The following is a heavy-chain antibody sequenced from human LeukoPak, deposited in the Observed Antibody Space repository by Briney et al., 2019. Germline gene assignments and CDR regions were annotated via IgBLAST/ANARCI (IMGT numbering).Heavy chain of an antibody. Sequence: PGRSLRLSCAASGFSFSSFAMTWVRQAPGMGLEWVSTIRSNGATAYNADSVKGRFTISRDNSKNTVYLQMNSLRVEDTAIYYCARGQEFDDGVFDSWGQGTLVSVSS. V-gene: IGHV3-23*01. J-gene: IGHJ4*02. CDR2: IRSNGATA. CDR1: GFSFSSFA. D-gene: IGHD1-1*01. CDR3: ARGQEFDDGVFDS.